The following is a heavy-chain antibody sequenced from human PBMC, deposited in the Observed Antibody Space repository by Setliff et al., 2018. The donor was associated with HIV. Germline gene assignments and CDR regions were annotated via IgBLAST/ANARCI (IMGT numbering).Heavy chain of an antibody. CDR2: IWYDGSNK. CDR1: GFTFSSYG. Sequence: GGSRRLSCAASGFTFSSYGMHWVRQAPGKGLEWVAVIWYDGSNKYYADSVKGRFTISRDNSKNTLYLQMNSLRAEDTAVYYCASARIPTGGMSTSFDYWGQGTPVTVS. J-gene: IGHJ4*02. V-gene: IGHV3-33*01. D-gene: IGHD2-15*01. CDR3: ASARIPTGGMSTSFDY.